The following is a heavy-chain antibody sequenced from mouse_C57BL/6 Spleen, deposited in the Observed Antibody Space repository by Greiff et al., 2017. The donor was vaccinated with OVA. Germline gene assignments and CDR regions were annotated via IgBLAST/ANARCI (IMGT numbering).Heavy chain of an antibody. CDR1: GYSFTDYK. J-gene: IGHJ4*01. CDR2: INPNYGTP. V-gene: IGHV1-39*01. Sequence: EVQLQQSGPELVKPGASVTISCKSSGYSFTDYKMNWVKQSHGKSLEWIGVINPNYGTPSENQKFKGKATLTVYLSSSTAYMQLNSLTSEDSAVYYCSRSRSTTVVDAMDYGGQGTSVTVSS. D-gene: IGHD1-1*01. CDR3: SRSRSTTVVDAMDY.